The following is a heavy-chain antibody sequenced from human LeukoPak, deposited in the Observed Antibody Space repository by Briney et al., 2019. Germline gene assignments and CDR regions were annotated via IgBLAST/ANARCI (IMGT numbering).Heavy chain of an antibody. CDR3: ARDDCSGGSCYLPSGYFDL. CDR2: INHSGNT. V-gene: IGHV4-34*01. Sequence: SETLSLTCAVYGGSFSGYYWTWIRQPPGKGLEWIGEINHSGNTNYNPSLKSRVTISVDTSKNQFSLNLSSVTAADTAVYYCARDDCSGGSCYLPSGYFDLWGRGTLVTVSS. D-gene: IGHD2-15*01. CDR1: GGSFSGYY. J-gene: IGHJ2*01.